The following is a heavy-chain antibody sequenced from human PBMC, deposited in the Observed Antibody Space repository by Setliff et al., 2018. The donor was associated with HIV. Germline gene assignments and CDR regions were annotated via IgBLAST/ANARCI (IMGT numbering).Heavy chain of an antibody. CDR2: MNPNSGNT. CDR3: ARGVYLASGWFPDY. J-gene: IGHJ4*02. Sequence: ASVKVSCKASGYTFTSYDINWGRQATAQGLECRGWMNPNSGNTGYAQKFQGKVTMTRNTSISTAYMELTSRRSEDTAVYYCARGVYLASGWFPDYWGQGTLVTV. CDR1: GYTFTSYD. V-gene: IGHV1-8*02. D-gene: IGHD6-19*01.